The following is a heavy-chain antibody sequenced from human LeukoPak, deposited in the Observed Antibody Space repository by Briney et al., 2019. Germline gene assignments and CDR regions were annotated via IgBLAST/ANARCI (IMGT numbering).Heavy chain of an antibody. V-gene: IGHV3-7*01. D-gene: IGHD1-26*01. CDR3: ANGPSGSYSV. J-gene: IGHJ4*02. CDR2: TKQDGSEK. CDR1: GFTFSSYA. Sequence: GGSLRLSCAASGFTFSSYAMHWVRQAPGKGLEWVANTKQDGSEKYYVDSVKGRFTISRDNAKNSLYLQMNSLRAEDTAVYYWANGPSGSYSVWGQGTLVTVSS.